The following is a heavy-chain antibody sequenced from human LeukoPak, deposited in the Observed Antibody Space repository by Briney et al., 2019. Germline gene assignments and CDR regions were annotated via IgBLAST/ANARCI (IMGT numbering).Heavy chain of an antibody. Sequence: GGSLRLSCTASGFIFSNYYMAWVRQPPGRGLEWISYISADATTVKYADSVEGRFTVSRDNTQNSIYLEMSSLRVDDTAVYYCARMYSSGYYGDYFDYWGQGNLVSVSS. CDR2: ISADATTV. J-gene: IGHJ4*02. CDR1: GFIFSNYY. CDR3: ARMYSSGYYGDYFDY. D-gene: IGHD5-12*01. V-gene: IGHV3-11*04.